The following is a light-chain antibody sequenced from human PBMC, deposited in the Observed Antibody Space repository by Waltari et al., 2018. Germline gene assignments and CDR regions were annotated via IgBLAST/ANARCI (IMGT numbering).Light chain of an antibody. CDR1: QTITNW. V-gene: IGKV1-5*03. J-gene: IGKJ2*01. CDR2: KAS. CDR3: QQYDNYPYT. Sequence: DIVMTQSPSTLSASVGDRVTITCRASQTITNWLAWYQQKPGEAPKLLIYKASTLDMGVPSRFSGSGSGTEFTLTISSLQPDDFATYYCQQYDNYPYTFGQGTKLEIK.